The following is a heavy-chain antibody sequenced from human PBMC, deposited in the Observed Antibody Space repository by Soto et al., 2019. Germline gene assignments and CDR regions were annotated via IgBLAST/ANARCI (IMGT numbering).Heavy chain of an antibody. CDR1: GFTFSSNW. CDR2: INSDGSIT. V-gene: IGHV3-74*01. CDR3: ARGSSCWYVRFDY. J-gene: IGHJ4*02. D-gene: IGHD6-13*01. Sequence: EVQLVESGGGLVQPGGSLRLSCAASGFTFSSNWMHWVRHAPGKALVWVSRINSDGSITSYADSVKGQFTISIDNAKNTLILQMNSLRADDTAVYYCARGSSCWYVRFDYWGEGILVTFS.